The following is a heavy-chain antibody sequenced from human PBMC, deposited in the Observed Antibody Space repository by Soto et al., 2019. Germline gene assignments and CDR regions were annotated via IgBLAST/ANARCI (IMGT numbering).Heavy chain of an antibody. D-gene: IGHD2-2*01. CDR3: AREIVVARGANYFDY. CDR1: GFTFSSYS. CDR2: IRQDGSEK. V-gene: IGHV3-7*04. Sequence: GGSLRLSCAASGFTFSSYSMNWVRQAPGKGLEWVGNIRQDGSEKNYVDSVKGRFTISRDNAKNSLYLQMNSLRAEDTAVYYCAREIVVARGANYFDYWGPGTLVTVSS. J-gene: IGHJ4*02.